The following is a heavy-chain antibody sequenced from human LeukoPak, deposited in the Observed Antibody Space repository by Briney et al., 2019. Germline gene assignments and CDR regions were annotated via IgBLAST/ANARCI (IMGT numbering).Heavy chain of an antibody. CDR1: GFTFGDYA. J-gene: IGHJ4*02. CDR2: IRSKAYGGTT. Sequence: GRSLRLSCTTSGFTFGDYAMSWVRQAPGKGLEWVGFIRSKAYGGTTEYAASVKGRFTISRDDSKSIAYLQMNSLRAEDTAVYYCARDRPYDYWGQGTLVTVSS. CDR3: ARDRPYDY. V-gene: IGHV3-49*04.